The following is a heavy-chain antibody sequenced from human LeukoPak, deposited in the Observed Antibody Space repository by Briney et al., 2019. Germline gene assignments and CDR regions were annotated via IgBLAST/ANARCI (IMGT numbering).Heavy chain of an antibody. J-gene: IGHJ4*02. CDR1: GYTFTSYY. Sequence: ASVTVSCKASGYTFTSYYMHWVRQAPGQGLEWMGIINPSGGNTSYAQKFQGRVTMTRDTSTRTVYMELSSLRSEDTAVYYCARDPSSGGMAARFDYWGKGSTVTSSS. CDR2: INPSGGNT. D-gene: IGHD6-6*01. V-gene: IGHV1-46*01. CDR3: ARDPSSGGMAARFDY.